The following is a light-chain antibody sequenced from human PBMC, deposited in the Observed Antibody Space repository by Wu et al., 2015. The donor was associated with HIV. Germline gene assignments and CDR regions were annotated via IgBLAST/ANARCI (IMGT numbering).Light chain of an antibody. CDR3: QHYGTSPPYS. J-gene: IGKJ2*01. V-gene: IGKV3-15*01. Sequence: EIVMTQSPATLSVSPGQRVTLSCRASQTIANKLAWYQQRPGQGPRLLIYETSTRATGIPARFSGRGSGTEFTLTISDMQSEDFAVYYCQHYGTSPPYSFGQGTRLDNK. CDR2: ETS. CDR1: QTIANK.